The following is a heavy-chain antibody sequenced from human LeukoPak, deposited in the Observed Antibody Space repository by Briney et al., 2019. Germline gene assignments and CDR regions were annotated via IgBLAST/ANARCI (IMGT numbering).Heavy chain of an antibody. D-gene: IGHD2-15*01. J-gene: IGHJ4*02. CDR1: GFTFSSYA. Sequence: GASLRLSCAASGFTFSSYAMSWVRQAPGKGLEWVSAISGSGGSTYYADSVKGRFTISRDNSKNTLYLQMNSLRAEDTAVYYCVNVVPAAIVVVAARPFDYWGQGTLVTVSS. V-gene: IGHV3-23*01. CDR2: ISGSGGST. CDR3: VNVVPAAIVVVAARPFDY.